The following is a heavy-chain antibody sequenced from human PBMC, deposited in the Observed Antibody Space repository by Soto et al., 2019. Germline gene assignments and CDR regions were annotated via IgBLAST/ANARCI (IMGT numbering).Heavy chain of an antibody. D-gene: IGHD3-22*01. CDR1: GGTFSSYA. J-gene: IGHJ4*02. CDR2: IIPIFGTA. Sequence: SVKVSCKASGGTFSSYAISWVRQAPGQGLEWMGGIIPIFGTANYAQKFQGRVTITADESTSTAYMELSSLRSEDTAVYYCARSSPSGYYDSSGPYFDYWGQGTLVTVSS. V-gene: IGHV1-69*13. CDR3: ARSSPSGYYDSSGPYFDY.